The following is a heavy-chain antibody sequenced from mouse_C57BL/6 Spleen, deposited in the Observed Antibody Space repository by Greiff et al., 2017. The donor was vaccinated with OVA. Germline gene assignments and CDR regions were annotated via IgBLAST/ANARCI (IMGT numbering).Heavy chain of an antibody. CDR2: IVPENGDT. V-gene: IGHV14-4*01. CDR3: TTRNYGGYFDY. Sequence: VQLQQSGAELVRPGASVKLSCTASGFTFKDDYMHWVKQRPEQGLEWIGWIVPENGDTEYASKFTGKATITADTSSTTAYLQLSSLSSEDTSVYDCTTRNYGGYFDYWGQGTTLTVSS. J-gene: IGHJ2*01. CDR1: GFTFKDDY. D-gene: IGHD2-1*01.